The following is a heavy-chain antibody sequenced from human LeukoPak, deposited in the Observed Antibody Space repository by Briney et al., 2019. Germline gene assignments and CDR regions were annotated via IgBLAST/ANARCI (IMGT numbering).Heavy chain of an antibody. J-gene: IGHJ6*03. Sequence: SETLSLTCTVSGGSISSHYWSWIRQPPGKGLEWIGYIYYSGSTNYNPSLKSRVTISVDTSKNQFSLKLSSVTAADTAVYYCARDAGSGSYYYYYYMDVWGKGTTVTVSS. CDR3: ARDAGSGSYYYYYYMDV. V-gene: IGHV4-59*11. CDR1: GGSISSHY. CDR2: IYYSGST. D-gene: IGHD3-10*01.